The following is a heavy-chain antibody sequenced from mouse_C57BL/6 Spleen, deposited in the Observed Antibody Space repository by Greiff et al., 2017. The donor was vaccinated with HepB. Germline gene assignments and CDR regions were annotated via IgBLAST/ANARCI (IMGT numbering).Heavy chain of an antibody. CDR2: IRSKSNNYAT. V-gene: IGHV10-1*01. D-gene: IGHD1-1*01. Sequence: EVQRVESGGGLVQPKGSLKLSCAASGFSFNTYAMNWVRQAPGKGLEWVARIRSKSNNYATYYADSVKDRFTISRDDSESMLYLQMNNLKTEDTAMYYCVRGGGSSSFDYWGQGTTLTVSS. J-gene: IGHJ2*01. CDR1: GFSFNTYA. CDR3: VRGGGSSSFDY.